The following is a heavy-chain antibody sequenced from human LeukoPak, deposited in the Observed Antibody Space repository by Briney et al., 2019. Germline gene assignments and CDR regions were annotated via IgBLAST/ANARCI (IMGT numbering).Heavy chain of an antibody. CDR2: IYYSGST. D-gene: IGHD3-10*01. CDR1: GGSMSSSSYY. Sequence: SETLSLTCTVSGGSMSSSSYYWGWIRQPPGKGLEWIGSIYYSGSTYYNPSLKSRVTISVDTSKNQFSLKLSSVTAADTAVYYCARDLYGSGNPDFDYWGQGTLVTVSS. CDR3: ARDLYGSGNPDFDY. J-gene: IGHJ4*02. V-gene: IGHV4-39*07.